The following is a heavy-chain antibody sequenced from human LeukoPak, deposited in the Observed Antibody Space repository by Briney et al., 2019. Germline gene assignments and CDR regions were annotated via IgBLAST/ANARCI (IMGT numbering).Heavy chain of an antibody. V-gene: IGHV4-39*07. CDR1: GDSFTSVTDY. J-gene: IGHJ4*02. D-gene: IGHD6-19*01. Sequence: PSETLSLTCTVSGDSFTSVTDYWAWIRQPPGKGLEWIASGDYSGDTYYNPSLESRVAISADMSKNQISLKLTSVTGADTAVYYCAGERGEEYSSGWYKTNYFYNWGQGIRVTVSS. CDR3: AGERGEEYSSGWYKTNYFYN. CDR2: GDYSGDT.